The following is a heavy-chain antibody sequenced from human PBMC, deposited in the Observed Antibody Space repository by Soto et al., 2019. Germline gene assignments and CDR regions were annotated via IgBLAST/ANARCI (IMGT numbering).Heavy chain of an antibody. CDR1: GYTFTSYG. CDR2: ISAYNGNT. J-gene: IGHJ5*02. CDR3: ARDLASIAVANNWFDP. D-gene: IGHD6-19*01. V-gene: IGHV1-18*01. Sequence: GASVKVSCKASGYTFTSYGISWVRQAPGQGLEWMGWISAYNGNTNYAQKLQGRVTMTTDTSTSTAYMELRSLRSDDTAVYYCARDLASIAVANNWFDPWGQGTLVTVS.